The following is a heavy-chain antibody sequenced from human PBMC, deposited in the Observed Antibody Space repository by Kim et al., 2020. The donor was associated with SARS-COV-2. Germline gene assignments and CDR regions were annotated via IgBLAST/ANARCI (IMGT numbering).Heavy chain of an antibody. Sequence: SETLSLTCTVSGGSISSYYWSWIRQPPGKGLEWIGYIFTSGSTKSNPSLKSRVTISLDTSKNQFSLRLTSVTAADTAMYYCARDQGSRYNYGQTSDAFDIWGQGTMVTVSS. V-gene: IGHV4-59*01. CDR1: GGSISSYY. D-gene: IGHD5-18*01. CDR2: IFTSGST. J-gene: IGHJ3*02. CDR3: ARDQGSRYNYGQTSDAFDI.